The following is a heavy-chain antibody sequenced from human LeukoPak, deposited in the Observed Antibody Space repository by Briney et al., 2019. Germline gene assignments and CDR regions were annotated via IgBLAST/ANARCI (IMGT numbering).Heavy chain of an antibody. CDR3: ARGVVVTAIPGGNWFDP. D-gene: IGHD2-21*02. J-gene: IGHJ5*02. CDR1: GGSFSGYY. V-gene: IGHV4-34*01. CDR2: INHSGST. Sequence: SETLSLTCAVYGGSFSGYYWSWIRQPPGKGLEWIGEINHSGSTNYNPSLKSRVTISVDTSKNQFSLKLSSVSAADTAVYYCARGVVVTAIPGGNWFDPWGQGTLVTVSS.